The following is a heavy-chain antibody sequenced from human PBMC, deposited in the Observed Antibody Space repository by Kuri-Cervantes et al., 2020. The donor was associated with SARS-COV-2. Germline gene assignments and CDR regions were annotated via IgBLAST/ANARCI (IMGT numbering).Heavy chain of an antibody. V-gene: IGHV3-21*04. Sequence: GGSLRLSCAASGFTFSSYSMNWVRQAPGKGLEWVSSISSSSSYIYYADSVKGRFTISRDNAKNSLYLQMNSLRAEDTAVYYCARDRHLAVAGHFDYWGQGTLVTVSS. D-gene: IGHD6-19*01. J-gene: IGHJ4*02. CDR2: ISSSSSYI. CDR3: ARDRHLAVAGHFDY. CDR1: GFTFSSYS.